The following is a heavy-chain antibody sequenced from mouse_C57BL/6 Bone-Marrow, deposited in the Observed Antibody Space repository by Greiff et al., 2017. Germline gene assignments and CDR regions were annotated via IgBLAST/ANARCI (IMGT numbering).Heavy chain of an antibody. CDR1: GYTFTDYE. D-gene: IGHD2-12*01. CDR3: TSAYYRTWFAY. V-gene: IGHV1-15*01. Sequence: VQLQQSGAELVRPGASVTLSCKASGYTFTDYEMHWVKQTPVHGLEWIGAIDPETGGTAYNQKFKGKAILTADKSSSPAFMELRSLTSEDSAVYSCTSAYYRTWFAYWGQGTLVTVSA. J-gene: IGHJ3*01. CDR2: IDPETGGT.